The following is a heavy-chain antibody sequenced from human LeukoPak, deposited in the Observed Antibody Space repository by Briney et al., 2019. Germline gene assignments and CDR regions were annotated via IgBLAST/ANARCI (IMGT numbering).Heavy chain of an antibody. J-gene: IGHJ3*02. V-gene: IGHV1-8*01. CDR2: MNPNSGNT. Sequence: ASVKVSCKASGYTFTSYDINWVRQATGQGLEWMGWMNPNSGNTGYAQKFQGRVTMTRNTSISTAYMELSSLRSEDTAVYYCAREMATMVAFDIWGQGTMVTVSS. CDR1: GYTFTSYD. CDR3: AREMATMVAFDI. D-gene: IGHD5-24*01.